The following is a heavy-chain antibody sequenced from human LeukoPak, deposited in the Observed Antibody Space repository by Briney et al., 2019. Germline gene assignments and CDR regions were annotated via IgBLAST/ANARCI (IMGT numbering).Heavy chain of an antibody. CDR1: GYSFTSYW. Sequence: ESLKISCKGSGYSFTSYWISWVRQMPGKGLEWMGRIDPSDSYTNYSPSFQGHVTISADKSISTAYLQWSSLEASDTAMYYCALGGYYGSGSLDYWGQGTLVTVSS. CDR2: IDPSDSYT. J-gene: IGHJ4*02. CDR3: ALGGYYGSGSLDY. D-gene: IGHD3-10*01. V-gene: IGHV5-10-1*01.